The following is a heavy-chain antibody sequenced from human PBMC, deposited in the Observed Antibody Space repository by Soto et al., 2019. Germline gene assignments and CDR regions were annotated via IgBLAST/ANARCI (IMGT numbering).Heavy chain of an antibody. Sequence: QITLKESGPTLVKPTQTLTLTCTFSGFSLSTSGVAVGWIRQPPGKALEWLALIYWDDDKRYSPSLKSRLTITKDTSKNQVVLTMTNMDPVDTATYYRAHRPPERGLATFDPWGQGTLVTVSS. CDR1: GFSLSTSGVA. J-gene: IGHJ5*02. CDR3: AHRPPERGLATFDP. D-gene: IGHD1-1*01. CDR2: IYWDDDK. V-gene: IGHV2-5*02.